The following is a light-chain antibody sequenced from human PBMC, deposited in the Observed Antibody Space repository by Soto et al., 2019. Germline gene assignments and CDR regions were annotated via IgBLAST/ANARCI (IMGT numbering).Light chain of an antibody. CDR3: QQYGSPPPYT. CDR2: GSS. V-gene: IGKV3-20*01. J-gene: IGKJ2*01. Sequence: EVVLTQSPGTLSLSPGERATLSCRASQSVSNNYLAWYQQKPGQGPRLLIFGSSDRATGIPDRFSGSGSGTDFTLTIIRLEPEHFAVYYCQQYGSPPPYTFGQGTKLEIK. CDR1: QSVSNNY.